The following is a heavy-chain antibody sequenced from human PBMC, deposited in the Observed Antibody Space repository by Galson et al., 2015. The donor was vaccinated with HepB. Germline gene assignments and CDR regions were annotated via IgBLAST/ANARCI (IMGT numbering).Heavy chain of an antibody. J-gene: IGHJ6*02. CDR1: GFTFSSYA. CDR3: ARERSGYDLDYYYYGMDV. V-gene: IGHV3-30-3*01. D-gene: IGHD5-12*01. CDR2: ISYDGSNK. Sequence: SLRLSCAASGFTFSSYAMHWVRQAPGKGLEWVAVISYDGSNKYYADSVKGRFTISRDNSKNTLYLQTNSLRAEDTAVYYCARERSGYDLDYYYYGMDVWGQGTTVTVSS.